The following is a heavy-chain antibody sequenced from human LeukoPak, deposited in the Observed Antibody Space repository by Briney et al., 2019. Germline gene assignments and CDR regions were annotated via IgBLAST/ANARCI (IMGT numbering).Heavy chain of an antibody. Sequence: SETLSLTCTVSGGSISSGSYYWSWIRQPAGKGLEWIGRIYTSGSTNYNPSLKSRVTISVDTSKNQFSLKLSSVTAADTAVYYCARAYYCSGGSCYYWFDPWGQGTLVTVSS. D-gene: IGHD2-15*01. CDR1: GGSISSGSYY. J-gene: IGHJ5*02. V-gene: IGHV4-61*02. CDR3: ARAYYCSGGSCYYWFDP. CDR2: IYTSGST.